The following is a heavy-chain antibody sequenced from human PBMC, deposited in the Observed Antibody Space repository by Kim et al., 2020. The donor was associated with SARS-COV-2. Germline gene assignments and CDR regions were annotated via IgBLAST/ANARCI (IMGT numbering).Heavy chain of an antibody. CDR3: AKSSSGSAYYYYYYGMDV. J-gene: IGHJ6*02. V-gene: IGHV3-30*02. Sequence: KGRFTISSDNSKNTLYLQMNSLRAEDTAVYYCAKSSSGSAYYYYYYGMDVWGQGTTVTVSS. D-gene: IGHD6-25*01.